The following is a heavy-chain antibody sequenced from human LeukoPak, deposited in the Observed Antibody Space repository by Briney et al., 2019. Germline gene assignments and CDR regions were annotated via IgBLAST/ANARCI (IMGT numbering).Heavy chain of an antibody. CDR3: AKDSGYDEYYFDY. D-gene: IGHD5-12*01. J-gene: IGHJ4*02. CDR2: ISGSGGST. V-gene: IGHV3-23*01. Sequence: PGRSLRLSCAASGFTFSSYGMSWVRQAPGKGLEWVSAISGSGGSTYYADSVKGRFTISRDNSKNTLYLQMNSLRAEDTAVYYCAKDSGYDEYYFDYWGQGTLVTVSS. CDR1: GFTFSSYG.